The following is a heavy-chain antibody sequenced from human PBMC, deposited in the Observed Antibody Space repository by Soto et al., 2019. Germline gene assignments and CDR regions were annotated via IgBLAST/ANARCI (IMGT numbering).Heavy chain of an antibody. J-gene: IGHJ4*02. CDR2: TYYRSKWYN. CDR3: ARAKPAAGTGAYFFDY. D-gene: IGHD6-13*01. CDR1: GDSVSSNSGV. V-gene: IGHV6-1*01. Sequence: SQTLSLTCAISGDSVSSNSGVWNWIRQSPSRGIEWLGRTYYRSKWYNEYALSVKSRITINPDTSKNQFSLQLNSVTPEDTAVYYCARAKPAAGTGAYFFDYWGQGTLVTVSS.